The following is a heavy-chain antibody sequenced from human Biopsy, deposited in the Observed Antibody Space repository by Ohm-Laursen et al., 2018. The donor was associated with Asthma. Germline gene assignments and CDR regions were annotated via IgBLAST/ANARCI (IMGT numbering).Heavy chain of an antibody. D-gene: IGHD3-3*01. CDR1: GFTFRSYA. CDR2: GGSYYDGGLK. J-gene: IGHJ4*02. CDR3: ARDVMEWYLPAFDL. Sequence: SLRLSCAASGFTFRSYAMHWVRQAPGKGLEWVAVGGSYYDGGLKYNADSVNGRFTVSRDDSKNTLYLQMNSLRPDDTAVYYCARDVMEWYLPAFDLWGQGTLVTVSS. V-gene: IGHV3-30-3*01.